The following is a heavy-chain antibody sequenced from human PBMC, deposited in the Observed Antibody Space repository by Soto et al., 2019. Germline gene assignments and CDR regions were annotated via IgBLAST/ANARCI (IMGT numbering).Heavy chain of an antibody. CDR2: IYYSGST. J-gene: IGHJ4*02. CDR3: ARGYREGGYFDY. Sequence: QVQLQESGPGLVKPSQTLSLTCTVSGGSISSGGYYWSWIRQHPGKGLEWIGYIYYSGSTYYNPSLKSQVAIEVDTSKNQFSRKLSSVTAADTAVYYCARGYREGGYFDYWGQGTLVTVSS. CDR1: GGSISSGGYY. V-gene: IGHV4-31*01. D-gene: IGHD2-15*01.